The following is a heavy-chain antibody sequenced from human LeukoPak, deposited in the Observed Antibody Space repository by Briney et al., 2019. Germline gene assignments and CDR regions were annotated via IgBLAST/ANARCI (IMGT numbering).Heavy chain of an antibody. CDR3: ARDRGIADY. J-gene: IGHJ4*02. Sequence: ASVKVSCKASGYTFTASYLHWVRQAPGQGLEYLGWINVNSGDTNHAQNFQGRVTMTRDTSISTAYMELSRLRSDDTAVYYCARDRGIADYWGQGTLVTVSS. V-gene: IGHV1-2*02. D-gene: IGHD6-13*01. CDR2: INVNSGDT. CDR1: GYTFTASY.